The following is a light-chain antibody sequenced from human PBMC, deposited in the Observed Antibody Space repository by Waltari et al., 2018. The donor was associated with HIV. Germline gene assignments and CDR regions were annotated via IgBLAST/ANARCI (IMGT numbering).Light chain of an antibody. J-gene: IGLJ2*01. CDR1: TPNIGSNT. Sequence: QSVLTQPPSTSGTPGQRVTLSCSGGTPNIGSNTVSWFQKPPGKAPKVLIYGKNQRPSGVPDRFSGSKSGTSASLAIGGLQSEDEADYYCASWDDSLNGPVFGGGTTLTVL. CDR3: ASWDDSLNGPV. CDR2: GKN. V-gene: IGLV1-44*01.